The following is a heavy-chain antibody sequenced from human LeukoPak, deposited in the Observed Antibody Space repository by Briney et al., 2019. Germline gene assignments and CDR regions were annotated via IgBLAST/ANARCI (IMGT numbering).Heavy chain of an antibody. CDR1: GFTFSPYA. CDR3: AKSGLNRFDY. J-gene: IGHJ4*02. Sequence: GGSLRLSCAASGFTFSPYAMSWVRQAPGKGLEWVSHISGSGRGSNTYYAGSVKGRFTISRDNSKNTLYLQMNSLRAEDTAVYYCAKSGLNRFDYWGQGTLVTVSS. D-gene: IGHD2-15*01. V-gene: IGHV3-23*01. CDR2: ISGSGRGSNT.